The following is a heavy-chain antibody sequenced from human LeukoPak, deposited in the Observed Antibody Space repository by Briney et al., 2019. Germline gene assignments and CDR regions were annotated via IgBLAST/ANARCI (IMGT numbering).Heavy chain of an antibody. CDR3: ATVGYGYSNVNWDLLDP. Sequence: ASVKVSCKASGGTFTSYAISWVRQAPGQGLEWMGRIIPIFGTANYAQKFQGRVTITADKSTSTAYMAQSSLRSQDTAVYDGATVGYGYSNVNWDLLDPWGQGTLVTVSS. CDR1: GGTFTSYA. V-gene: IGHV1-69*06. J-gene: IGHJ5*02. D-gene: IGHD5-24*01. CDR2: IIPIFGTA.